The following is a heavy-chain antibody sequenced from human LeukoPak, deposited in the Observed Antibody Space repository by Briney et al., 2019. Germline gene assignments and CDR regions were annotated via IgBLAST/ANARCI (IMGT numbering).Heavy chain of an antibody. D-gene: IGHD3-3*01. J-gene: IGHJ4*02. V-gene: IGHV3-48*03. Sequence: PGGSLTLSCEDSGFTFRSYEMNWVRQAPGKGPEWIAYLSSSGSAFSYADSVKGRFTIARDNAKNSVYLEMNSLRADDTVVYYCARSARLMKGVVEVTALDDWGQGTLVTVSS. CDR3: ARSARLMKGVVEVTALDD. CDR2: LSSSGSAF. CDR1: GFTFRSYE.